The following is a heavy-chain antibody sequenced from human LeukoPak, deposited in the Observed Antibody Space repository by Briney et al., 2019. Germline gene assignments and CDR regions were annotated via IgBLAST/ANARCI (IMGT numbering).Heavy chain of an antibody. Sequence: GGSLRLSCAASGFTFSSYWMHWVRQAPGKGLVWVSRINSDGSSTSYADSVKGRFTISRDNAKNTLYLQMNSLRAEDTAVYYCARDLKYYYGSGSYHFDYWGQGTLVTVSS. CDR2: INSDGSST. J-gene: IGHJ4*02. V-gene: IGHV3-74*01. CDR3: ARDLKYYYGSGSYHFDY. D-gene: IGHD3-10*01. CDR1: GFTFSSYW.